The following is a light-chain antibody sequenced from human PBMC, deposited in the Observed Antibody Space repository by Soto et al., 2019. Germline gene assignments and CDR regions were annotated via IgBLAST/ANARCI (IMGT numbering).Light chain of an antibody. J-gene: IGKJ2*02. V-gene: IGKV1-5*03. CDR1: QSISTW. CDR2: KAS. CDR3: QQYNSYPCT. Sequence: DIQMTQSPSTLSASVGDRVTITCRASQSISTWLGWYQQKPGKAPNLLIYKASSLESGVPSRFSGSGSGTESTITISRQQYDYFANYYCQQYNSYPCTFGQGTKLEIK.